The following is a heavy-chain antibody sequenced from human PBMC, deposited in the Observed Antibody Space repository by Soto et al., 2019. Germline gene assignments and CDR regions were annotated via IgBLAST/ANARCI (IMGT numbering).Heavy chain of an antibody. V-gene: IGHV3-23*01. CDR3: AKDLKFIVAMYYFDY. CDR2: ISGSGGST. CDR1: GFTFSSYA. D-gene: IGHD5-12*01. Sequence: GGSLRLSCAASGFTFSSYAMSWVRQAPGKGLEWVSAISGSGGSTYYADSVKGRFTISRDNSKNTLYLQMNSLRAEDTAVYYCAKDLKFIVAMYYFDYWGQGTLVTVSS. J-gene: IGHJ4*02.